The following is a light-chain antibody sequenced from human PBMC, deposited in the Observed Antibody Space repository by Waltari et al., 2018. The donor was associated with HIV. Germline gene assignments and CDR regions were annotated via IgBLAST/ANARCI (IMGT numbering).Light chain of an antibody. CDR2: GAS. V-gene: IGKV3-20*01. CDR1: QSVSSSY. J-gene: IGKJ2*01. Sequence: EIVLTPSPGTLSLFPGERATLSCRASQSVSSSYLAWYQQKPGQAPRLLIYGASSRATGSPDFTLTISRLEPEDFAVYYCQQYGSSPKYTFGQGTKLEIK. CDR3: QQYGSSPKYT.